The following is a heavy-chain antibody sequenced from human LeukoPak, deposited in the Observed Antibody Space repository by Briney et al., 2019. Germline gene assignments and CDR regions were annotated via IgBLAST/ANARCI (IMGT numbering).Heavy chain of an antibody. Sequence: ASVKVSCKASGYTFTGYYMHWVRQAPGQGLEWMGWINPNSGGTNYAQKFQGRVTMTRDTSISTAYMELSRLRSDDTAVYYCARDGGVWYYDSSGYHPYWGQGTLVTVSP. CDR3: ARDGGVWYYDSSGYHPY. J-gene: IGHJ4*02. CDR1: GYTFTGYY. CDR2: INPNSGGT. V-gene: IGHV1-2*02. D-gene: IGHD3-22*01.